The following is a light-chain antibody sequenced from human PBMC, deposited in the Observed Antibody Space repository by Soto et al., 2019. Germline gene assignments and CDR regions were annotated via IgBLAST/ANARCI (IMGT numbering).Light chain of an antibody. CDR2: DAS. Sequence: DIQMTQSPSSLSASVGDRVTLTCQASQDISNYLNWYQQKPGKAPKLLIYDASNLETGVPSRFSGSGSGTDLTFTISSLQSEDIATYYCQQYDNLPYTFGQGTKLEIK. J-gene: IGKJ2*01. CDR3: QQYDNLPYT. CDR1: QDISNY. V-gene: IGKV1-33*01.